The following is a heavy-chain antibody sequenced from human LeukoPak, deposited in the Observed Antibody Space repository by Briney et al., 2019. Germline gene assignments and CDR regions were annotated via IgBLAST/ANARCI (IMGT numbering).Heavy chain of an antibody. CDR3: ARDAGSYAMDY. V-gene: IGHV1-18*01. CDR2: ISSYNGNT. D-gene: IGHD1-26*01. Sequence: GASVKVSCKASGYSFTTYGIYWVRQAPGQGLEWMGWISSYNGNTKYAQNIQDRVTMTTDTPTSTAYMELRSLRSDDTAVYYCARDAGSYAMDYWGQGNLVTVSS. CDR1: GYSFTTYG. J-gene: IGHJ4*02.